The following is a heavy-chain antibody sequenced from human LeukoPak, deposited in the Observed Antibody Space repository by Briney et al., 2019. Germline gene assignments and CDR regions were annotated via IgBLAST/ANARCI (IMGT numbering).Heavy chain of an antibody. D-gene: IGHD3-10*01. CDR1: GFTFSNYA. CDR2: ISGSGGYT. J-gene: IGHJ5*02. Sequence: GGSLRLSCAASGFTFSNYAMSWVRQAPGKGLEWVSVISGSGGYTFYADSVKGRFTISRDNSKNKLDLQMNSLRAEDTAVYYCAKLVTMSRGWFDPWGQGTLVTVSS. V-gene: IGHV3-23*01. CDR3: AKLVTMSRGWFDP.